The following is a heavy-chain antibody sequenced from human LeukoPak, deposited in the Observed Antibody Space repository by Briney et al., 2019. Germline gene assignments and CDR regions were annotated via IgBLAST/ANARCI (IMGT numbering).Heavy chain of an antibody. CDR1: GYRFSDYW. J-gene: IGHJ4*02. Sequence: GESLKVSCKGSGYRFSDYWIGWVRQMPGKGLEWMAIIYPGDSDIRYGPSFQGQVTISADKSISTAYLQWSSLKASDTAIYYCARQPLVRDCGGDCEFDYWGQGTLVSVSS. CDR3: ARQPLVRDCGGDCEFDY. CDR2: IYPGDSDI. V-gene: IGHV5-51*01. D-gene: IGHD2-21*02.